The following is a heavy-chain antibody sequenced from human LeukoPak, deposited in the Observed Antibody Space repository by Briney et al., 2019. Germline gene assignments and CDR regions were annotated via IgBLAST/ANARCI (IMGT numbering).Heavy chain of an antibody. CDR2: MNPNSGNT. Sequence: GASVKVSCKASEYTFTTYDIGWVRQATGQGLEWMGWMNPNSGNTGYAQKFQGRITMTRNTSISTAYMELSRLTSEDTAVYYCARVGLVRGVRGKGFEYWGQGTLVTVSS. CDR1: EYTFTTYD. V-gene: IGHV1-8*01. D-gene: IGHD3-10*01. CDR3: ARVGLVRGVRGKGFEY. J-gene: IGHJ4*02.